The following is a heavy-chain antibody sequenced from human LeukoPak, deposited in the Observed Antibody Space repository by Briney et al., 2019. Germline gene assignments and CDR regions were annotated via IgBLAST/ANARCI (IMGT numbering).Heavy chain of an antibody. D-gene: IGHD3-22*01. CDR3: ARDYYDNGGRFDY. J-gene: IGHJ4*02. CDR1: GFTFSSYE. V-gene: IGHV3-48*03. Sequence: PGGSLRLSCAASGFTFSSYEMNWVRQVPGKGLEWVPYISGSGSTIYYADSVKGRFTISRDNAKNSLYLQMNSLRAEDTAVYYCARDYYDNGGRFDYWGQGTLVTVSS. CDR2: ISGSGSTI.